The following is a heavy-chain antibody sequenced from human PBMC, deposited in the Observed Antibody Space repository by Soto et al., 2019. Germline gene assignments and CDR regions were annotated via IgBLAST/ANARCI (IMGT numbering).Heavy chain of an antibody. CDR1: GYTFNKYP. CDR3: ARKDYYDSGMYYFDC. CDR2: INPGNGDA. J-gene: IGHJ4*02. D-gene: IGHD3-22*01. V-gene: IGHV1-3*01. Sequence: ASVKVSCKTSGYTFNKYPIHWVRQAPGQGLEWMGWINPGNGDAGYSQKFQDRVTITRDTSASTAYMELSSLRSEDTAVYYCARKDYYDSGMYYFDCWGQGTLVTVSS.